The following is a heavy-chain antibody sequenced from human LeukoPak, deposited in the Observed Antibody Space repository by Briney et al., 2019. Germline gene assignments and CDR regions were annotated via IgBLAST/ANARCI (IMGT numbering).Heavy chain of an antibody. J-gene: IGHJ4*02. V-gene: IGHV3-33*01. CDR2: IWPDGSYK. Sequence: GSLRLSCATSGFTFSTYGIHWVRQAPGKGLEWVAAIWPDGSYKYYADSVKGRFTISRDNSKNTVYLQMNTLRDEDTAVYYCARAVGPFDYWGQGTLVTGSS. CDR3: ARAVGPFDY. CDR1: GFTFSTYG. D-gene: IGHD3-16*01.